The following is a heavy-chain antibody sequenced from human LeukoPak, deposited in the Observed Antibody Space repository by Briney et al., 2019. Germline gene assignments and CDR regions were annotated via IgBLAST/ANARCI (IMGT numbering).Heavy chain of an antibody. Sequence: GGSLRLSCAASGFTVSSNYMSWVRQAPGKGLEWVSLIYSGGTTYYADSVRGRFTISRDNSRNTLYLQMNSLGAEDTAIYYCARGLTSQWPPFYFHFWGQGTLVTVSS. D-gene: IGHD6-19*01. CDR3: ARGLTSQWPPFYFHF. J-gene: IGHJ4*02. CDR2: IYSGGTT. CDR1: GFTVSSNY. V-gene: IGHV3-66*01.